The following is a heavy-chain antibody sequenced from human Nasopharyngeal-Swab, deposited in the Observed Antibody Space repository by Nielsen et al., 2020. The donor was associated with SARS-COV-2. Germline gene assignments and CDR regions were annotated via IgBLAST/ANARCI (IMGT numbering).Heavy chain of an antibody. CDR2: INPNSGGT. J-gene: IGHJ6*02. V-gene: IGHV1-2*06. Sequence: WVRQAPGQGLGWMGRINPNSGGTNYAQKFQGRVTMTRDTSISTAYMELSRPRSDDTAVYYCARVGPSGYYYGMDVWGQGTTVTVSS. D-gene: IGHD6-25*01. CDR3: ARVGPSGYYYGMDV.